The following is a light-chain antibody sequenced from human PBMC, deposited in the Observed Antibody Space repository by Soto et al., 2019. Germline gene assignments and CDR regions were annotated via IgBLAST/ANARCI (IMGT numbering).Light chain of an antibody. CDR3: QSADSSAVV. CDR2: KDS. V-gene: IGLV3-25*03. CDR1: ALPKQY. J-gene: IGLJ2*01. Sequence: SYELTQPPSVSVSPGQTARLTCSGAALPKQYAYWYQQKPGQAPVLVIYKDSERPSGIPERFSGSSSGTTVTLTISGVQAEDEADYYCQSADSSAVVFGGGTKLTVL.